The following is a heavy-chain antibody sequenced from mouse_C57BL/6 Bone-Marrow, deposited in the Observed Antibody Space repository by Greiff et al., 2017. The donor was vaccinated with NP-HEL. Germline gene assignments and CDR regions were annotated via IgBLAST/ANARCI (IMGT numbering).Heavy chain of an antibody. CDR3: ARHLTAQAKAKGY. Sequence: EVQVVESGGGLVKPGGSLKLSCAASGFTFSSFTMSWVRQTPEKRLEWVATISGGGGNTYYPDSVKGRFTISRDYAKNTLYLQMSSLRSEDTALYYCARHLTAQAKAKGYWGQGTSVTVAS. CDR1: GFTFSSFT. J-gene: IGHJ4*01. V-gene: IGHV5-9*01. D-gene: IGHD3-2*02. CDR2: ISGGGGNT.